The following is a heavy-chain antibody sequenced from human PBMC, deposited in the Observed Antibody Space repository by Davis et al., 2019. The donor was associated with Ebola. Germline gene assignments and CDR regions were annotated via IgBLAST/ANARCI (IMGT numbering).Heavy chain of an antibody. CDR3: ARGYSSGWYPFNGMDV. CDR2: INHSEST. V-gene: IGHV4-34*01. J-gene: IGHJ6*02. D-gene: IGHD6-19*01. Sequence: SETLSLTCAVYGGSFSGYYWSWIRQPPGKGLEWIGEINHSESTNYNPSLKSRVTISVDTSKNHFSLKLSSVTAADTAVYYCARGYSSGWYPFNGMDVWGQGNTVTVSS. CDR1: GGSFSGYY.